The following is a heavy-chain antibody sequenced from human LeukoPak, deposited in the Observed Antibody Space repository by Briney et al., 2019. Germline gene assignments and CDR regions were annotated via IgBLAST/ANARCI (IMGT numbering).Heavy chain of an antibody. D-gene: IGHD3-10*01. Sequence: SETLSLTCTVSGGSISSYYWSWIRQPPGKGLEGIGYIYYSGSTNYNPSLKSRVTISVDTSKNQFSLKLSSVTAADTAVYYCARGASYYYGSGKYNWFDPWGQGTLVTVSS. J-gene: IGHJ5*02. CDR3: ARGASYYYGSGKYNWFDP. CDR1: GGSISSYY. CDR2: IYYSGST. V-gene: IGHV4-59*12.